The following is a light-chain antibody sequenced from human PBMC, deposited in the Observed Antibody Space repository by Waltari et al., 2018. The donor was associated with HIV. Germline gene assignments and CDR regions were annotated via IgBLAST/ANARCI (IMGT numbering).Light chain of an antibody. J-gene: IGKJ2*01. CDR1: QNVNNY. CDR3: HQYHNWHPLT. Sequence: EVVLTQSPATLPVSPGERATLSCRASQNVNNYLAWYQQQPGQPPRLLIYDASTRATGVPATFSVSGSGTEFTLTITSLQSEDFAVYYCHQYHNWHPLTFGQGTKLEI. CDR2: DAS. V-gene: IGKV3-15*01.